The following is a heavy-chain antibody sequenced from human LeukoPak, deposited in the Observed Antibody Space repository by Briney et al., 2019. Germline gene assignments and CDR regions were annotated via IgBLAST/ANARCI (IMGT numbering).Heavy chain of an antibody. CDR2: INHSGST. CDR1: GGSFSGYY. CDR3: ARHQLRGFLDDN. Sequence: PSETLSLTCAVYGGSFSGYYWSWIRQPPGKGLEWIGEINHSGSTNYNPSLKSRVTISVDTSKNQFSLKLSSVTAADTAVYYCARHQLRGFLDDNWGQGTLVTVSS. J-gene: IGHJ4*02. D-gene: IGHD3-10*01. V-gene: IGHV4-34*01.